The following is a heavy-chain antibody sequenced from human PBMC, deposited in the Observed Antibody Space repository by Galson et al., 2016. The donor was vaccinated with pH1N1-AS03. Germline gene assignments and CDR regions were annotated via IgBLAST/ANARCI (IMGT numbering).Heavy chain of an antibody. CDR2: ISYDGGDK. J-gene: IGHJ5*02. Sequence: SLRLSCAASGITFSDYAMHWVRQAPGKGLEWVALISYDGGDKKYADSVKGRFSISRDNSKDTLFLQMNSLRADDTAVYYCAGDGGMSVPALDPWGQGTLVTVSS. CDR3: AGDGGMSVPALDP. V-gene: IGHV3-30*04. D-gene: IGHD6-19*01. CDR1: GITFSDYA.